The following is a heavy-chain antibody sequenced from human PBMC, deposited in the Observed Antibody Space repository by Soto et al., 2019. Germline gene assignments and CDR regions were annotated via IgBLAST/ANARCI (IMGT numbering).Heavy chain of an antibody. V-gene: IGHV3-48*03. D-gene: IGHD2-2*01. Sequence: GGSLRLSCAASGFTFSSYEMNWVRQAPGKGLEWVSHISSGGSSIYYADSVKGRFTISRDNAKNSVYLQMNSLRAEDTAVYYCARDIGVGPAGFDYWGQGTLVTVSS. CDR3: ARDIGVGPAGFDY. CDR2: ISSGGSSI. J-gene: IGHJ4*02. CDR1: GFTFSSYE.